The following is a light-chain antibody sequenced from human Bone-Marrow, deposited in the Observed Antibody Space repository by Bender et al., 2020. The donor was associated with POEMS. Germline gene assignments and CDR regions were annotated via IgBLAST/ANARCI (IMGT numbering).Light chain of an antibody. Sequence: QSALTQPASVSGSPGQSITISCTGTSNDVGGYNYVSWFQQHPGKAPKLMIYDVSDRPSGVSNRFSGSKSGNTASLTISGLQPEDEADYYCCSYTSSTTLVFGGGTKVTVL. CDR1: SNDVGGYNY. CDR2: DVS. J-gene: IGLJ2*01. CDR3: CSYTSSTTLV. V-gene: IGLV2-14*01.